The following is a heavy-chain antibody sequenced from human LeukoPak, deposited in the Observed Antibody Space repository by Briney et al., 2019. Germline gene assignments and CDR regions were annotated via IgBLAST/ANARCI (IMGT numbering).Heavy chain of an antibody. D-gene: IGHD3-22*01. CDR2: IAFDDTDR. CDR3: ARDITMIVVVAAFDI. J-gene: IGHJ3*02. Sequence: GGSLRLSCAASGFIFGDYAMHWVRQAPGKGLEWVAAIAFDDTDRYYIDSVKGRFTISRDDSKNTLYLHMTSLRAEDTAVYYCARDITMIVVVAAFDIWGQGTMVTVSS. V-gene: IGHV3-30*04. CDR1: GFIFGDYA.